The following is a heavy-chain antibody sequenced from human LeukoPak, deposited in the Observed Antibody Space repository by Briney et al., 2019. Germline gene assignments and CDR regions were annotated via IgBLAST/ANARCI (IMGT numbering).Heavy chain of an antibody. J-gene: IGHJ4*02. CDR3: AKEDLTYRSGWYWAC. CDR2: ISHGGKVK. D-gene: IGHD6-19*01. Sequence: GGSLRLSCAASGFSFSTYGMHWVRQAPGKGLEWVAVISHGGKVKYYADSVKGRFTVSRDNSKNTLYLQMNSLRAEDTAVYYCAKEDLTYRSGWYWACWGQGTLVTVSS. CDR1: GFSFSTYG. V-gene: IGHV3-30*18.